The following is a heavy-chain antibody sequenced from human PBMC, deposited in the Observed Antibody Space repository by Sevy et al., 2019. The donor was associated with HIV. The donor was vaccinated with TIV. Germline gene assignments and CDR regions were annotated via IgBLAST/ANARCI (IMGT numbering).Heavy chain of an antibody. CDR1: GFTVSSNY. V-gene: IGHV3-53*01. CDR2: IYSGGST. D-gene: IGHD6-6*01. CDR3: AREEYGSSSGHYYYYYGMDV. Sequence: GGSLRLSCAASGFTVSSNYMSWVRQAPGKGLEWVSVIYSGGSTYNAVTVKGRFTISRDNSKNTLYLQMNSLRAEDTAVYYCAREEYGSSSGHYYYYYGMDVWGQGTTVTVSS. J-gene: IGHJ6*02.